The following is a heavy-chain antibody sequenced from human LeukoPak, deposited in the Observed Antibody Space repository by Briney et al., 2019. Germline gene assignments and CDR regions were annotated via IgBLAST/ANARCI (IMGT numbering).Heavy chain of an antibody. CDR3: ARRDISSGWSFDY. Sequence: SETLSLTCTVSGGSISNYHWSWIRQPAGKGLEWIGQIHISGSTNYNPPLKSRVSMSIDTTEDQVSLTIRSVTAADTAFYYCARRDISSGWSFDYWGQGTLVTVSS. V-gene: IGHV4-4*07. CDR1: GGSISNYH. J-gene: IGHJ4*02. D-gene: IGHD6-19*01. CDR2: IHISGST.